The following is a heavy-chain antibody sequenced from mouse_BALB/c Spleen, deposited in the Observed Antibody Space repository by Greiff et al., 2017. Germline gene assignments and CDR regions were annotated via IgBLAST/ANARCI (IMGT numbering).Heavy chain of an antibody. D-gene: IGHD1-2*01. Sequence: LQQPGSELVRPGASVKLSCKASGYTFTSYWMHWVKQRHGQGLEWIGNIYPGSGSTNYDEKFKSKGTLTVDTSSSTAYMHLSSLTSEDSAVYYCTRGRTATDYFDYWGQGTTLTVSS. CDR1: GYTFTSYW. J-gene: IGHJ2*01. V-gene: IGHV1S22*01. CDR2: IYPGSGST. CDR3: TRGRTATDYFDY.